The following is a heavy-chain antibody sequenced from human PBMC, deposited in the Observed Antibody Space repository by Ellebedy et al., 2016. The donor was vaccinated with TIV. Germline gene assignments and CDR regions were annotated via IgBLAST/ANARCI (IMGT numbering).Heavy chain of an antibody. V-gene: IGHV3-48*04. Sequence: GESLKISCAASGFTFSRYSMNWVRQAPGKGLECISFITSTSDNRYYADSVKGRFTISRDNAKNSLYLQMNSLTAKDTAVYYCAREVLGGQGDMDVWGQGTTVTVSS. CDR1: GFTFSRYS. J-gene: IGHJ6*02. CDR2: ITSTSDNR. D-gene: IGHD3-10*01. CDR3: AREVLGGQGDMDV.